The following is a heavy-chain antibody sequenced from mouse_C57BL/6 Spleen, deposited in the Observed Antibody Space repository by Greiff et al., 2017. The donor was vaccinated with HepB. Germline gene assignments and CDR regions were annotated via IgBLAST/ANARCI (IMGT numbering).Heavy chain of an antibody. CDR2: IDPSDWYT. J-gene: IGHJ2*01. CDR1: VYTFTRHW. D-gene: IGHD2-3*01. CDR3: AGFNDGDY. Sequence: VQLQQSGAELVMPGASVKLLCKASVYTFTRHWMHWVRQMPGQGLEWLGEIDPSDWYTDYNRKFKGKSTLTVDKSSRTAYMQLSSLTSEDSAVYYCAGFNDGDYWGQSATLTVAS. V-gene: IGHV1-69*01.